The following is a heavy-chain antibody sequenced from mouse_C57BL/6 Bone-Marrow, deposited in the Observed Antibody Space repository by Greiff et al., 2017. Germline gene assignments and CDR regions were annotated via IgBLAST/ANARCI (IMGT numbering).Heavy chain of an antibody. J-gene: IGHJ3*01. CDR2: IDPENGDT. V-gene: IGHV14-4*01. D-gene: IGHD2-5*01. CDR3: TPTIVTTSSAY. CDR1: GFNIKDDY. Sequence: EVQRVESGAELVRPGASVKLSCTASGFNIKDDYMHWVKQRPEQGLEWIGWIDPENGDTEYASKFQGKATITADTSSNTAYLQLSSLTSEDTAVYYCTPTIVTTSSAYWGQGTLVTVSA.